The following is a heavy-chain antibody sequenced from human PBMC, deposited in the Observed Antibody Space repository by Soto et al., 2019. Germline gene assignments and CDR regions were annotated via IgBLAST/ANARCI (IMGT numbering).Heavy chain of an antibody. CDR2: ISGYNINT. V-gene: IGHV1-18*01. J-gene: IGHJ4*02. Sequence: QVRLVQSGPEVKKPGASVRVSCKASGYTFASYGITWVRQTSGQGLEWLGWISGYNINTHYAQKFEDRVTLTTDKSTSTVYMELRSLKSDDTAIYFYARERRWEPLLYWGQGTLVTVSP. D-gene: IGHD1-26*01. CDR1: GYTFASYG. CDR3: ARERRWEPLLY.